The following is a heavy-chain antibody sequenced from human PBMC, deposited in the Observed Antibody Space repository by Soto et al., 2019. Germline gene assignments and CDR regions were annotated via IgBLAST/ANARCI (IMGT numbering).Heavy chain of an antibody. J-gene: IGHJ4*02. CDR2: IYYNGIT. Sequence: PSETLSLTCTVSGGSISSSSRYWAWIRQPPGKGLEWIGSIYYNGITYNNPSLRGRLTVSADTSKNQFSMRLTSVPAADTAVYYCARHKDQWGNTWSYYFDSCGQGALVTVSA. CDR1: GGSISSSSRY. CDR3: ARHKDQWGNTWSYYFDS. D-gene: IGHD3-16*01. V-gene: IGHV4-39*01.